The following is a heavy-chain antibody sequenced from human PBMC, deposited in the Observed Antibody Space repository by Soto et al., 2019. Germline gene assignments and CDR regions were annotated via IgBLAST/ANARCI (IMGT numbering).Heavy chain of an antibody. CDR3: ARGGSGYLAGYFDY. D-gene: IGHD3-22*01. Sequence: SLRLSCAASGFTFSSYAMHWVRQAPGKGLEWVAVISYDGSNKYYADSVKGRFTISRDNSKNTLYLQMNSLRAEDTAVYYCARGGSGYLAGYFDYWGQGTLVTVSS. V-gene: IGHV3-30-3*01. CDR1: GFTFSSYA. J-gene: IGHJ4*02. CDR2: ISYDGSNK.